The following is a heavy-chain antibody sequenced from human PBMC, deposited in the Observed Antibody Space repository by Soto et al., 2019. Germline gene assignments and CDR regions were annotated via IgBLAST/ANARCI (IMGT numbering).Heavy chain of an antibody. V-gene: IGHV1-69*02. CDR1: GGTFRTST. Sequence: SVKVSCKASGGTFRTSTITWVRQAPGQGLEWMGRIIPIIGIINYAQKFQGRVTISADKFTGTAYMELSSVTAADTAVYYCARQRSVVVTPWWFDPWGQGTQVTVS. D-gene: IGHD2-15*01. J-gene: IGHJ5*02. CDR3: ARQRSVVVTPWWFDP. CDR2: IIPIIGII.